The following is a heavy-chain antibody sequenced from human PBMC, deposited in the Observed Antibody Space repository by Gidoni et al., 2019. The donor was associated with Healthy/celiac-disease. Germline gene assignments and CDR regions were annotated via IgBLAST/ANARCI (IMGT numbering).Heavy chain of an antibody. J-gene: IGHJ4*02. CDR2: ISGSGGST. CDR3: AKGALLWFGEPYDFGY. D-gene: IGHD3-10*01. V-gene: IGHV3-23*01. CDR1: GFTFARSA. Sequence: EVQLLESGGGLVQPGGSLRLSCAASGFTFARSAMSWVRQAPGKGLEWVSAISGSGGSTYYADSVKGRFTISRDNSKNTLYLQMNSLRAEDTAVYYCAKGALLWFGEPYDFGYWGQGTLVTVSS.